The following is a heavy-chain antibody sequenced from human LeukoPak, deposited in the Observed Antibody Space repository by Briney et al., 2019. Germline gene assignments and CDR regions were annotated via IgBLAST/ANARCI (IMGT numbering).Heavy chain of an antibody. CDR2: IKNDGSST. D-gene: IGHD3-22*01. CDR3: LRGAHYDTSGYYY. Sequence: GGSLRLSCAASGFTFSSYEMNWVRQAPGKGLVWVSRIKNDGSSTIYADSVRGRFSISRDNAKNTLYLQMNSLRHEDTAVYYCLRGAHYDTSGYYYWGQGALVTVSS. J-gene: IGHJ4*02. V-gene: IGHV3-74*01. CDR1: GFTFSSYE.